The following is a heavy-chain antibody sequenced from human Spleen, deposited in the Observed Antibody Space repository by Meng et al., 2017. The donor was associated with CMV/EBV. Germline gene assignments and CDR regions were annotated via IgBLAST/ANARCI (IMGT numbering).Heavy chain of an antibody. CDR2: FIPVFSTA. D-gene: IGHD2-2*01. Sequence: SVKVSCKASGGTFNSYAINWMRPAPGQGLEWMGGFIPVFSTANYAQKFQGRVTMTTDESTSTAYMELGSLRSEDTAVYFCARVHVDQLMYTWFDPWGQGTLVTVSS. CDR3: ARVHVDQLMYTWFDP. CDR1: GGTFNSYA. J-gene: IGHJ5*02. V-gene: IGHV1-69*05.